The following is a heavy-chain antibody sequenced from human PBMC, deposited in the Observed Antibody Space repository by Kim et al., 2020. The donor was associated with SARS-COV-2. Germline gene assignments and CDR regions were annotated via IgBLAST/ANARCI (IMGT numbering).Heavy chain of an antibody. Sequence: YYTPSLQVRVPISVDTSKNQFSLNLRSVTATDTAVYYCARRGGIVNNYNYWGQGTLVTVSS. J-gene: IGHJ4*02. D-gene: IGHD1-1*01. V-gene: IGHV4-39*01. CDR3: ARRGGIVNNYNY.